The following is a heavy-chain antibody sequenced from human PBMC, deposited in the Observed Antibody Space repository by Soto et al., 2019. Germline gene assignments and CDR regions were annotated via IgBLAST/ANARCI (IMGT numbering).Heavy chain of an antibody. CDR1: GGTFSSYA. CDR3: ARRIGYIVVVVAATITWGWFAP. D-gene: IGHD2-15*01. J-gene: IGHJ5*02. CDR2: IIHIFGTA. V-gene: IGHV1-69*01. Sequence: QVQLLQSGAEVKKPGSSVKVSCKASGGTFSSYAISWVRQAPGQGPGWMGGIIHIFGTANYAQKFQGRVTITADESTITAYMDLSSRISEDTALYYCARRIGYIVVVVAATITWGWFAPWGQETLVTVS.